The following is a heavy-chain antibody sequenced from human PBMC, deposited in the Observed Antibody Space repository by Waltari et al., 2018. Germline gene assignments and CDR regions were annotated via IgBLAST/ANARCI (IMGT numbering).Heavy chain of an antibody. J-gene: IGHJ4*02. CDR1: GGSISRSSYY. Sequence: QLQLQESGPGLVKPSETLSLTCTVSGGSISRSSYYWGWIRQPPGKGLEWIGSIYYSGSTYYNPSLKSRVTISVDTSKNQFSLKLSSVTAADTAVYYCARLSSSWYGYWGQGTLVTVSS. D-gene: IGHD6-13*01. V-gene: IGHV4-39*01. CDR3: ARLSSSWYGY. CDR2: IYYSGST.